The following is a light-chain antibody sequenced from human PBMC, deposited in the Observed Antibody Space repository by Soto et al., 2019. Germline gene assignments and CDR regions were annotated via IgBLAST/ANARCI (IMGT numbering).Light chain of an antibody. V-gene: IGLV4-69*01. CDR2: LSSDGSH. CDR1: SGHSSYA. J-gene: IGLJ2*01. Sequence: QSVLTQSPSASASLGASVKLTCTLSSGHSSYAIAWHQQQPEKGPRYLMKLSSDGSHSKGDGIPDRFSGSSSGAERYLTIPSRQSEDEADNYCQTWDTGARVVFGGGTKVTVL. CDR3: QTWDTGARVV.